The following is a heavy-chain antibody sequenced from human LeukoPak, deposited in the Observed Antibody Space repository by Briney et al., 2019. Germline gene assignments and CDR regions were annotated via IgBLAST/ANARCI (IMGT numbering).Heavy chain of an antibody. CDR2: ISYDGSNK. CDR3: AKDRYYYDSSGPPDY. V-gene: IGHV3-30*18. J-gene: IGHJ4*02. Sequence: PGRSLRLSCAASGFTFRSYGMHWVRQAPGKGLEWVALISYDGSNKYYADSVKDRFTISRDNSKNTLYLQMNSLRAEDTAVYYCAKDRYYYDSSGPPDYWGQGTLVTVSS. D-gene: IGHD3-22*01. CDR1: GFTFRSYG.